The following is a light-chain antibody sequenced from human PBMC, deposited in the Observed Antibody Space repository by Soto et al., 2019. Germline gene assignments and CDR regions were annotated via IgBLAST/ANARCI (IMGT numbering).Light chain of an antibody. Sequence: EIVMTQSPAILSVSPGERATLSCRASQSVGSDLAWYQQKPGQGPRLLIYGASTGATGIPATFSGSGSGTGFTLTISSLQSEDFAVYYCQQYNDWPPGTFGQGTKVDIK. V-gene: IGKV3-15*01. CDR1: QSVGSD. CDR2: GAS. J-gene: IGKJ1*01. CDR3: QQYNDWPPGT.